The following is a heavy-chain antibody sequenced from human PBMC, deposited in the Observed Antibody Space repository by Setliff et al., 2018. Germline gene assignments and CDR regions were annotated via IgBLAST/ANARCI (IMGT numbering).Heavy chain of an antibody. J-gene: IGHJ4*02. CDR3: ARSPSSGAYWNPRPFYSDY. Sequence: SETLSLTCTVSGGSISSSNYYWGWIRQPPGKGPEWIGSIYHRGSTYYNPSLKSRVTISVDTSKNQFSLKLDSVTAADTALYYCARSPSSGAYWNPRPFYSDYWARGTLVTVSS. CDR2: IYHRGST. V-gene: IGHV4-39*07. CDR1: GGSISSSNYY. D-gene: IGHD1-26*01.